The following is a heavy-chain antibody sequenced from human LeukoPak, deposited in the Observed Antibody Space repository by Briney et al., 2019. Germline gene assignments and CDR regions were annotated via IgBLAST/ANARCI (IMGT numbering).Heavy chain of an antibody. CDR2: INPSGGST. J-gene: IGHJ4*02. V-gene: IGHV1-46*01. D-gene: IGHD6-19*01. Sequence: ASVKVSCKASGYTFTSYYMHWVRQAPGQGLEWMGIINPSGGSTSYAQKFQGGVTMTRDISTSTVYMELSSLRSEDTAVYYCARDIGIAVAGTPFDYWGQGTLVTVSS. CDR1: GYTFTSYY. CDR3: ARDIGIAVAGTPFDY.